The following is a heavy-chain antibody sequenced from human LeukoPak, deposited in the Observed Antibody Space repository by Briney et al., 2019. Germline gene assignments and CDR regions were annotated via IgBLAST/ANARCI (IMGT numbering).Heavy chain of an antibody. CDR3: ARGRIVGATDFDY. Sequence: GGSLRLSCAASGFTFSSYSMNWVRQAPGKGLEWVSYISSSSSTIYYADSVKGRFTISRDNAKNSLYLQMNSLRAEDTAVYYCARGRIVGATDFDYRGQGTLVTVSS. D-gene: IGHD1-26*01. CDR2: ISSSSSTI. CDR1: GFTFSSYS. J-gene: IGHJ4*02. V-gene: IGHV3-48*01.